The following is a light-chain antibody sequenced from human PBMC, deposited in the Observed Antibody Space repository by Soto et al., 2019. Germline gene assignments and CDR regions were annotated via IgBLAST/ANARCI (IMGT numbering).Light chain of an antibody. V-gene: IGKV3-20*01. Sequence: EMALTQSPGPLSLSPREIATLSCRASQSVSSSDLAWYQQKPGQAPRLLIYDASNRVTGIPDRFSGSGSGTDFTLTISRLEPEDFAVYHCQQYGGSPGTFGQGTKVEIK. CDR2: DAS. CDR3: QQYGGSPGT. CDR1: QSVSSSD. J-gene: IGKJ1*01.